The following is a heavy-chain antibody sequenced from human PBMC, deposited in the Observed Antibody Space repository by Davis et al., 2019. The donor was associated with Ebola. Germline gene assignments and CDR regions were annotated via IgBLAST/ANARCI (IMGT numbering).Heavy chain of an antibody. CDR1: GGSISSYY. CDR2: IYYSGST. Sequence: MPSETLSLTCNASGGSISSYYWSWIRLPPGKGLEWIGYIYYSGSTTYNPSLKSRVTMSVDTSNNQFSLKLRSVTAADTALYFCARCRWRGGMDVWGQGTTVTVSS. D-gene: IGHD4-23*01. V-gene: IGHV4-59*01. J-gene: IGHJ6*02. CDR3: ARCRWRGGMDV.